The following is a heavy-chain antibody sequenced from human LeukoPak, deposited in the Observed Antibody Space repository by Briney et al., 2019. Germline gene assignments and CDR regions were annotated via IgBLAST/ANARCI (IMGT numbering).Heavy chain of an antibody. CDR2: ISYYGNNK. Sequence: GRSLRLSCAASGFTFSNSVMKWVRQAAAKGRAGVAVISYYGNNKYYSDSVKGRFTIPRDNSKNTLYLQLNSLSAEDTAVYYCAKDMYYRGSGSYFNVDYWGQGTLVTVSS. CDR1: GFTFSNSV. D-gene: IGHD3-10*01. CDR3: AKDMYYRGSGSYFNVDY. J-gene: IGHJ4*02. V-gene: IGHV3-30*18.